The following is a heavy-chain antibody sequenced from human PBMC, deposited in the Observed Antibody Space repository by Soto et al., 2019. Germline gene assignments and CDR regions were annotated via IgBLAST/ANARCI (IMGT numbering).Heavy chain of an antibody. V-gene: IGHV4-4*02. D-gene: IGHD3-10*01. Sequence: QVHLQESGPGLVKSSGTLSLTCAVSGDSISSNNWWTWVRHPPGKGLEWIGEIYHSGSTNYNPSPKSRVTISIDKSENHFSLKVNSVTAADTAVYYCARSRMVGQAPWWIDSWGQGTLVTVSS. J-gene: IGHJ5*01. CDR2: IYHSGST. CDR3: ARSRMVGQAPWWIDS. CDR1: GDSISSNNW.